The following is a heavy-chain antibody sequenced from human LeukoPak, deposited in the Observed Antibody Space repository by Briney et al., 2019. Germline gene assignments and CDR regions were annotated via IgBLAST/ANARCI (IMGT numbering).Heavy chain of an antibody. J-gene: IGHJ3*02. D-gene: IGHD2-2*01. CDR3: ARGDIVVVPAATLGAFDI. CDR2: IIPIFGTA. CDR1: GGTFSSYA. V-gene: IGHV1-69*05. Sequence: SVKVSCKASGGTFSSYAISWVRQAPGQGLEWMGGIIPIFGTANYAQKFQGRVTITTDESTSAAYMELSSLRSEDTAVYYCARGDIVVVPAATLGAFDIWGQGTMVTVSS.